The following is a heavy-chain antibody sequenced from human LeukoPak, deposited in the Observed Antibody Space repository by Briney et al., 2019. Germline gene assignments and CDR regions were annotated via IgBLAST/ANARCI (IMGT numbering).Heavy chain of an antibody. J-gene: IGHJ4*02. CDR1: GYTFTGYY. CDR2: ISPNSGGT. V-gene: IGHV1-2*02. CDR3: ASTAGMATIEYYFDY. D-gene: IGHD5-24*01. Sequence: ASVKVSCKASGYTFTGYYMHWVRQAPGQGLEWMGWISPNSGGTNYAQTFQGRVTMTRDTSISTAYMELSRLRSDDTAVYYCASTAGMATIEYYFDYWGQGTLVTVSS.